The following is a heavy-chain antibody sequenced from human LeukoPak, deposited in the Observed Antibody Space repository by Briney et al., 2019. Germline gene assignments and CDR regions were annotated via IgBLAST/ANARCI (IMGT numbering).Heavy chain of an antibody. V-gene: IGHV1-69*13. CDR3: VRDSYTREWHEIDLDH. CDR2: IIPIFGTA. CDR1: GGTFSSYA. J-gene: IGHJ4*02. D-gene: IGHD3-3*01. Sequence: ASVKVSCKASGGTFSSYAISWVRQAPGQGLEWMGGIIPIFGTANYAQKFQGRVTITADESTSTAYMELSSLRSEDTAVYYCVRDSYTREWHEIDLDHWGQGTLVTVSS.